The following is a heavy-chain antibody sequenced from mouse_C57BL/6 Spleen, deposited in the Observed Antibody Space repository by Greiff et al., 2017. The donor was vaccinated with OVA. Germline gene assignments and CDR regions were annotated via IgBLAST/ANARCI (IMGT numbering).Heavy chain of an antibody. V-gene: IGHV1-59*01. J-gene: IGHJ2*01. CDR2: IDPSDSYT. CDR1: GYTFTSYW. Sequence: QVHVKQSGAELVRPGTSVKLSCKASGYTFTSYWMRWVKQRPGQGLEWIGVIDPSDSYTNYNQKFKGKATLTVDTSSSTAYMQLSSLTSEDSAVYYWSCWPDCYVNCFGFGHSGEGPPPSVSS. D-gene: IGHD1-1*01. CDR3: SCWPDCYVNCFGFGH.